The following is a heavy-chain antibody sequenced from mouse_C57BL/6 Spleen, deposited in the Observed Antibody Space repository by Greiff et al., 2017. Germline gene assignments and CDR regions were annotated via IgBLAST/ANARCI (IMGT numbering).Heavy chain of an antibody. Sequence: VQLQESGPELVKPGASVTISCKASGYSFTSYYIHWVKQRPGQGLEWIGWIYPGSGNTKYNEKFKGKATLTADTSSSTAYMQLSSLTSEDSAVYYCARGSSYPYYYAMDYWGQGTSVTVSS. CDR1: GYSFTSYY. D-gene: IGHD1-1*01. V-gene: IGHV1-66*01. CDR3: ARGSSYPYYYAMDY. J-gene: IGHJ4*01. CDR2: IYPGSGNT.